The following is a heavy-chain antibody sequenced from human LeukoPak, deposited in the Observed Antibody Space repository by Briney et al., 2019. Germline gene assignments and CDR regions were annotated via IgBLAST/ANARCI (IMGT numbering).Heavy chain of an antibody. J-gene: IGHJ5*02. CDR1: GGSISSYA. CDR3: AGSLAVAGTRGWFDP. Sequence: TTSETLSLTCTVSGGSISSYAWSWIRQPPEKGLEWVGYIYTRGSTNYNPSLKSRVTISVDTSKNQFSLNLGSVTAADTAVYYCAGSLAVAGTRGWFDPWGQGTLVTVSS. CDR2: IYTRGST. D-gene: IGHD6-19*01. V-gene: IGHV4-4*09.